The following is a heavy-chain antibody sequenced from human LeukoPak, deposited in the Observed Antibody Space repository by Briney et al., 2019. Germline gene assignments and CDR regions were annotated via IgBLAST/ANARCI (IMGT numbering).Heavy chain of an antibody. J-gene: IGHJ1*01. CDR2: IYYSGST. CDR3: ARQPRRQWLVRAESFQH. Sequence: PSETLSLTCTVSGGSISSSSYYWGWIRQPPGKGLEWIGSIYYSGSTYYNPSLKSRVTISVDTSKNQFSLKLSSVTAADTAVYYCARQPRRQWLVRAESFQHWGQGTLVTVSS. V-gene: IGHV4-39*01. D-gene: IGHD6-19*01. CDR1: GGSISSSSYY.